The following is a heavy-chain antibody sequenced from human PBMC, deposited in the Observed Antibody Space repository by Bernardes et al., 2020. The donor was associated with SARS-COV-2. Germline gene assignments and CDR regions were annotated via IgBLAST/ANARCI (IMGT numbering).Heavy chain of an antibody. Sequence: GGSLRLSCAASGFTFSSYWMSWVRQAPGKGLEWVANIKQDGSGKYYVDSVKGRFTISRDNAKNSLYLQMNSLRAEDTAVYYCASGFDVLLWFGEPVLGAHDAFDIWGQGTMVTVSS. D-gene: IGHD3-10*01. CDR1: GFTFSSYW. J-gene: IGHJ3*02. CDR2: IKQDGSGK. CDR3: ASGFDVLLWFGEPVLGAHDAFDI. V-gene: IGHV3-7*01.